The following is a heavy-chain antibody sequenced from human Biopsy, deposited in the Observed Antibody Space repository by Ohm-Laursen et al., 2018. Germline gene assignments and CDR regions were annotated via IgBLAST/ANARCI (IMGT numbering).Heavy chain of an antibody. CDR1: GFTFRTYG. D-gene: IGHD5/OR15-5a*01. CDR2: ISYDQITK. Sequence: SLRLSCSASGFTFRTYGMHWVRLVPGKGLEWVAVISYDQITKHYADSVRGRFTISRDNSKNTLYLQVNSLRAEDTAVYYCAKDLSVYYYYGIDVWGQGTTVTVSS. CDR3: AKDLSVYYYYGIDV. J-gene: IGHJ6*02. V-gene: IGHV3-30*19.